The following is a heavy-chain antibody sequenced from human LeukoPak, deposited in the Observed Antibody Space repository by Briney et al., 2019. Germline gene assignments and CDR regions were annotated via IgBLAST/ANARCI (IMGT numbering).Heavy chain of an antibody. V-gene: IGHV3-9*01. Sequence: GGSLRLSCAASGCTFEDYVMHWVRQGPGTGLGWVSGITWNSGDIDYADSVKGRFTPSRENAKKSLFLQMNNPRPEDTAIYYCRALDYWGQGTLVSVSS. J-gene: IGHJ4*02. CDR2: ITWNSGDI. CDR3: RALDY. CDR1: GCTFEDYV.